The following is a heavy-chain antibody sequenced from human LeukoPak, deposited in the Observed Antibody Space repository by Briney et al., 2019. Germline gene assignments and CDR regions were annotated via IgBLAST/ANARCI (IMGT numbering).Heavy chain of an antibody. CDR1: GGSISSYY. J-gene: IGHJ4*02. Sequence: IPSETLSLTCTVSGGSISSYYWSWIRQPAGKGLEWIGRIYTSGSTNYNPSLKSRVTMSVDTSKNQFSLKLSSVTAADTAVYYCARSRGAGGGDCYEFDYWGQGTLVTVSS. CDR3: ARSRGAGGGDCYEFDY. CDR2: IYTSGST. V-gene: IGHV4-4*07. D-gene: IGHD2-21*02.